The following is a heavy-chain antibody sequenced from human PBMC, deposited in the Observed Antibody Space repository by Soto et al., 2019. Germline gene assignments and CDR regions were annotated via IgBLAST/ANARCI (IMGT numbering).Heavy chain of an antibody. CDR2: IIPIFGAA. J-gene: IGHJ6*02. D-gene: IGHD5-18*01. V-gene: IGHV1-69*06. CDR3: ARPSNVDTVIGYFYHAMDV. Sequence: QVQLVQSGAEVKKPGSSVKVSCKASGGTFSSYAISWVRQAPGQGLEWMGGIIPIFGAANYAQKFQGRVTITADKSTGTAYMELSSLRSDDTAVYYCARPSNVDTVIGYFYHAMDVWGQGTTVTVSS. CDR1: GGTFSSYA.